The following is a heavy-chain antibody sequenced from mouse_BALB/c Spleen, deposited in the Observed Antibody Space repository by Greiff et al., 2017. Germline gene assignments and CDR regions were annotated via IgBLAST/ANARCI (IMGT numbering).Heavy chain of an antibody. CDR1: GFSLTSYG. CDR2: IWSGGST. D-gene: IGHD1-1*01. J-gene: IGHJ1*01. CDR3: ARYYYGSSYWYFDV. V-gene: IGHV2-2*02. Sequence: VKLQESGPGLVQPSQSLSITCTVSGFSLTSYGVHWVRQSPGKGLEWLGVIWSGGSTDYNAAFISRLSISKDNSKSQVFFKMNSLQANDTAIYYCARYYYGSSYWYFDVWGAGTTVTVSS.